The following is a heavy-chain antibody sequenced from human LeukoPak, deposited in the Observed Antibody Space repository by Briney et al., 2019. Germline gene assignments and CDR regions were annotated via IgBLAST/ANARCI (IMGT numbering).Heavy chain of an antibody. CDR2: MNPNSGNT. Sequence: ASVKVSCKASGYTFTSYDINWVRQATGQGLEWMGWMNPNSGNTGYAQKFQGRVTMTRNTSISTAYMELSSLRSEDTAVYYCARENVGMATDDFDYWGQGTLVTVSS. D-gene: IGHD5-24*01. V-gene: IGHV1-8*01. J-gene: IGHJ4*02. CDR1: GYTFTSYD. CDR3: ARENVGMATDDFDY.